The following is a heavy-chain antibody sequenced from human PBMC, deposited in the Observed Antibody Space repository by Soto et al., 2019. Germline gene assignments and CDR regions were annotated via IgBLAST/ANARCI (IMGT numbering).Heavy chain of an antibody. CDR3: ARGRTIFGLSTPDYGMDV. J-gene: IGHJ6*02. V-gene: IGHV1-46*01. CDR1: GYTFTSYY. CDR2: INPSGGST. Sequence: ASVKVSCKASGYTFTSYYMHWVRQAPGQGLEWMGIINPSGGSTSYAQKFQGRVTMTRDTSTSTVYMELRSLRSEDTAVYYCARGRTIFGLSTPDYGMDVWGQGTTVTVSS. D-gene: IGHD3-3*01.